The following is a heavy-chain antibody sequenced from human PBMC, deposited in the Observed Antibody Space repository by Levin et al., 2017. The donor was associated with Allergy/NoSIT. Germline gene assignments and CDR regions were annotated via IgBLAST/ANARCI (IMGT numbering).Heavy chain of an antibody. V-gene: IGHV3-15*01. J-gene: IGHJ4*02. D-gene: IGHD6-19*01. CDR3: TTDLQGLPR. Sequence: NPSETLSLTCAASGFSFRNAWMCWVRQAPGKGLEWVGRIRSNTDGGTADYAAPVKGRFTISRDDSKNMVYVQINSLKIEDTAVYYCTTDLQGLPRWGQGTLVTVSS. CDR1: GFSFRNAW. CDR2: IRSNTDGGTA.